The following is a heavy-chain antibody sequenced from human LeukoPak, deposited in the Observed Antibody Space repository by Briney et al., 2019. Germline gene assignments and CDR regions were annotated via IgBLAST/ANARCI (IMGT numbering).Heavy chain of an antibody. CDR1: GFTFSNYG. J-gene: IGHJ4*02. D-gene: IGHD2-21*02. Sequence: PGRSLRLSCAASGFTFSNYGLHWVRQAPGKGLEWVAVISYNAGYKHYTDSVKGRFTISRDDSKSTVYLQMNSLRAEDTALYYCAREPIDGDCQVDYWGQGTLVTVSS. CDR2: ISYNAGYK. CDR3: AREPIDGDCQVDY. V-gene: IGHV3-30*12.